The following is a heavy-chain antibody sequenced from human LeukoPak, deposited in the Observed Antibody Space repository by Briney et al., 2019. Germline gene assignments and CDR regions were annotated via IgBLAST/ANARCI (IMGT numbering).Heavy chain of an antibody. V-gene: IGHV3-7*01. J-gene: IGHJ4*02. CDR2: IKQDGSEK. D-gene: IGHD2-15*01. Sequence: GGSPRLSCAASGFTFSSYWMTWVRQAPGKGLEWVANIKQDGSEKYYVDSVKGRFTISRDNAKNSLYLQMNSLRAEDTAVYYCASDDCSGGSCYSGYWGQGTLVTVSS. CDR1: GFTFSSYW. CDR3: ASDDCSGGSCYSGY.